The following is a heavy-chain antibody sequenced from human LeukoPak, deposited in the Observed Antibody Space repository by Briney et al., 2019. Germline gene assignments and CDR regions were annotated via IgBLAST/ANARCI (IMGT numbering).Heavy chain of an antibody. CDR1: GGSISSYY. J-gene: IGHJ6*03. CDR3: ARLYSKSPSSYYYYMDV. D-gene: IGHD4-11*01. CDR2: IYTSGST. V-gene: IGHV4-4*09. Sequence: EPSETLSLTCTVSGGSISSYYWSWIRQPPGKGLEWIGYIYTSGSTNYNPSLKSRVTISVDTSKNQFSLKLSSVTAADTAVYYCARLYSKSPSSYYYYMDVWGKGTTVTVSS.